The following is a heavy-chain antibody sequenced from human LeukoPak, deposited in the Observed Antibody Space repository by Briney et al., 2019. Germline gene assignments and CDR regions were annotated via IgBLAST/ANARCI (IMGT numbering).Heavy chain of an antibody. V-gene: IGHV3-23*01. CDR2: ISGSGDST. CDR3: AKVPYSDYGSGRPPFMEV. D-gene: IGHD3-10*01. CDR1: GFTFDSYA. Sequence: GGSLRLSCTASGFTFDSYAMSWVGQAPGKGLEWVSTISGSGDSTYYADSVKGRLTISRDNSKNTLYLQMNSLTAEDTAFYYCAKVPYSDYGSGRPPFMEVWGQGTTVTVSS. J-gene: IGHJ6*02.